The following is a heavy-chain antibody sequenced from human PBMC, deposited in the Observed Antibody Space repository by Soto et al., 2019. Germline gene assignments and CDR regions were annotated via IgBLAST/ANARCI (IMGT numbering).Heavy chain of an antibody. V-gene: IGHV4-34*01. CDR3: ARYDNDILTGSFDY. Sequence: SETLSLTCAVYGGSFSGYYWSWIRQPPGKGLEWIGEINHSGSTNYNPSLKSRVTISVDTSKNQFSLKLSSVTAADTAVYYCARYDNDILTGSFDYWGQGTLVTVSS. D-gene: IGHD3-9*01. CDR2: INHSGST. J-gene: IGHJ4*02. CDR1: GGSFSGYY.